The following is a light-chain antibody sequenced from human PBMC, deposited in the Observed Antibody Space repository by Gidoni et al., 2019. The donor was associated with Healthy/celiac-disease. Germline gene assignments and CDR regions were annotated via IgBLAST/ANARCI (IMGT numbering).Light chain of an antibody. CDR3: QQRSNWPWT. J-gene: IGKJ1*01. CDR1: QSVSSY. V-gene: IGKV3-11*01. CDR2: DAS. Sequence: DIVLTQSPATLSLSPGERATLSCRASQSVSSYLAWYQQKPGLIYDASNRATGIPARFSGSGSGTDFTLTISSLEPEDFAVYYCQQRSNWPWTFGQGTKVEIK.